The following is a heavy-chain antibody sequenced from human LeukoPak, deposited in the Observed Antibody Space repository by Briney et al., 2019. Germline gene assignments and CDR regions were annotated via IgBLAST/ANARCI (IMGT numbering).Heavy chain of an antibody. CDR1: GFTFSSYW. Sequence: PGGSLRLSCAASGFTFSSYWMHWVRQAPGKGLVWVSRINSDGSSTSYADSVKGRFTISRDNAKNTLYLQMNSLRAEDTAVYYCARVAVGYCSGGSCYSGAFDIWGQGTMVTVSS. CDR2: INSDGSST. D-gene: IGHD2-15*01. J-gene: IGHJ3*02. CDR3: ARVAVGYCSGGSCYSGAFDI. V-gene: IGHV3-74*01.